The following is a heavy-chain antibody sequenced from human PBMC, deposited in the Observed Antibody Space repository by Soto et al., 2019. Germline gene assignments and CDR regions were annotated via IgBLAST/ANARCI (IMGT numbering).Heavy chain of an antibody. D-gene: IGHD3-22*01. CDR3: AKDTYYYDTTGYYVYDF. CDR2: ISYDGSNR. V-gene: IGHV3-30*18. CDR1: GFTFSSYS. Sequence: QVQLVESGGGVVQPGRSLRLSCAASGFTFSSYSIHWVRQAPGRGLEWVAVISYDGSNRNYADSVKGRFTISRDNSKNTVFLQMNSLRPEHTAVYYSAKDTYYYDTTGYYVYDFWGQGTLVTVSS. J-gene: IGHJ4*02.